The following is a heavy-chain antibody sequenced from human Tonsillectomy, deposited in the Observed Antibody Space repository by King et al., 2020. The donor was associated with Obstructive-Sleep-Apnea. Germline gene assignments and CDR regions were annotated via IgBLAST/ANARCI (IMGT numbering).Heavy chain of an antibody. CDR2: MNPNSGNT. J-gene: IGHJ5*02. Sequence: VQLVESGAEVKKPGASVKVSCKASGYTFTSYDINWVRQATGQGLEWMGWMNPNSGNTGYGQKFQGRLTMTRNTSISTAYMELSSLRSEDTAVYYCARSSIAAAGTWWFDPWGQGTLVTVSS. CDR1: GYTFTSYD. V-gene: IGHV1-8*01. CDR3: ARSSIAAAGTWWFDP. D-gene: IGHD6-13*01.